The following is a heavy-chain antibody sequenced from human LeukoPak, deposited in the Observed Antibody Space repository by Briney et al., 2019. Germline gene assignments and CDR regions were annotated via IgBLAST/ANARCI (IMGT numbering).Heavy chain of an antibody. Sequence: SETLSLTCTVSSGSISSSSYFWSWIRHPPGKGLEWIGYIFYSGRTRNTHYNPYLTSRLTLSVDRSKNQLSLRLSSVTAADTAVYFCACSPGDSVVVIGRSAYFDSWGQGTLVTVSS. CDR2: IFYSGRTRNT. CDR3: ACSPGDSVVVIGRSAYFDS. CDR1: SGSISSSSYF. J-gene: IGHJ4*02. D-gene: IGHD2-15*01. V-gene: IGHV4-39*01.